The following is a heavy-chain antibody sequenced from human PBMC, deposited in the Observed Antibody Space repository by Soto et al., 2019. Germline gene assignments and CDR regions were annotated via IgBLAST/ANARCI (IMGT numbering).Heavy chain of an antibody. V-gene: IGHV4-30-4*02. CDR1: GGSMSSDDYY. D-gene: IGHD2-21*02. CDR2: IYYSGTT. J-gene: IGHJ6*02. Sequence: SETLSLTCTVSGGSMSSDDYYWPWIRQSPGKGLEWIGYIYYSGTTYYNPSLKSRVTISIDTSKNQFSLKLNSLTAADTAVYYCARDLWGYCGTDCYPLDVWGQGTTVT. CDR3: ARDLWGYCGTDCYPLDV.